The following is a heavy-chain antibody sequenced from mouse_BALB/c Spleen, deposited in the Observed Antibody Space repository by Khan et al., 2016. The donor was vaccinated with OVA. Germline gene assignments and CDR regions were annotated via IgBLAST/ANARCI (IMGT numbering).Heavy chain of an antibody. J-gene: IGHJ2*01. D-gene: IGHD1-1*01. CDR3: TRIYRSDFDY. CDR2: INPHIGET. V-gene: IGHV1-20*02. CDR1: GYSFTGYF. Sequence: EVELVESGPELVRPGASVKISCKASGYSFTGYFMNWVMQSHGKSLEWIGRINPHIGETFYNQRFKDKATLTVDESSSTAHMEFRTLASEDSAVYYCTRIYRSDFDYWGQGTTLTVSS.